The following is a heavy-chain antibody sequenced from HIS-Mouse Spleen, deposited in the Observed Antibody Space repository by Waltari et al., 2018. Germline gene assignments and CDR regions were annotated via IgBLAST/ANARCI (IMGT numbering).Heavy chain of an antibody. CDR1: GYTVTSYD. CDR2: MNPNSGNT. V-gene: IGHV1-8*01. Sequence: QVQLVQSGAEVKKPGASVTVACKASGYTVTSYDLNRVRQATGQGLEWMGWMNPNSGNTGYAQKFQGRVTMTRNTSISTAYMELSSLRSEDTAVYYCARVYYDFWSGYYYWGQGTLVTVSS. J-gene: IGHJ4*02. D-gene: IGHD3-3*01. CDR3: ARVYYDFWSGYYY.